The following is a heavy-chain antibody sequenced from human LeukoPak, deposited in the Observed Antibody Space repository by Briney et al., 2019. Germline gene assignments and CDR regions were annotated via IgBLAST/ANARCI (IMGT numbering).Heavy chain of an antibody. Sequence: PGGSLRLSCAASGFTFANYDMNWVRQAPGKGLEWVSSISSSSSYIYYADSVKGRFTISRDNAKNSLYLQMNSLRAEDTAVYYCASAIVVVVAATGDYWGQGTLVTVSS. CDR1: GFTFANYD. CDR2: ISSSSSYI. D-gene: IGHD2-15*01. V-gene: IGHV3-21*01. CDR3: ASAIVVVVAATGDY. J-gene: IGHJ4*02.